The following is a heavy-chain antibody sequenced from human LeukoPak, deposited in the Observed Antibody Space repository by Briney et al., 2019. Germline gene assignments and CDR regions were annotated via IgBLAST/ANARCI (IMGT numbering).Heavy chain of an antibody. V-gene: IGHV1-2*02. CDR1: GYTFTGYY. Sequence: ASVKVSCKASGYTFTGYYMHWVRQAPGQGLEWMGWINPNSGGTNYAQKFQGRVTMTRDTSISTAYMELSRLRSDDTAVYYCAVGFGEARRTMTHMDVWGKGTTVTVSS. CDR2: INPNSGGT. D-gene: IGHD3-10*01. CDR3: AVGFGEARRTMTHMDV. J-gene: IGHJ6*03.